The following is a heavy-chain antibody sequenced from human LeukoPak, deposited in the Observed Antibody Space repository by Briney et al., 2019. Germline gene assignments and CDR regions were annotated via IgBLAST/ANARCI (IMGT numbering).Heavy chain of an antibody. CDR2: INPNSGGT. CDR1: GYTFTDYY. D-gene: IGHD3-22*01. Sequence: ASVKVSCKASGYTFTDYYIHWVRQAPGQGLEWMGWINPNSGGTNYAQRFQGRVTMTRDTSISTLYMELSRLRSDDTAVYYCARDRNYYDSSGPLGYWGQGTLVTVSS. V-gene: IGHV1-2*02. J-gene: IGHJ4*02. CDR3: ARDRNYYDSSGPLGY.